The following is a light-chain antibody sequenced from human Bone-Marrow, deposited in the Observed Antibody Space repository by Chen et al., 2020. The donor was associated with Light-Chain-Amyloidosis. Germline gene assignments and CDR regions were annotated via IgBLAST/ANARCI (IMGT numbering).Light chain of an antibody. CDR2: GSS. J-gene: IGKJ4*01. CDR3: QQYGNSPLT. CDR1: QTISSNY. Sequence: EIVLTQSPGTLSLSPGEGANLSCRASQTISSNYLTWYQQKIGQTPRLLIYGSSSRDTGIPDRFTVSGYETYLTLTISRREPEDCAMDYCQQYGNSPLTIGGGTKVEIK. V-gene: IGKV3-20*01.